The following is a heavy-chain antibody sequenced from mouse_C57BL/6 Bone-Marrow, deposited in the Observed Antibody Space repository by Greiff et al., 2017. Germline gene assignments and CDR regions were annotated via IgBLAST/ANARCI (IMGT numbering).Heavy chain of an antibody. J-gene: IGHJ4*01. CDR3: ARQGRGYAMDY. CDR1: GFTFSSYG. Sequence: EVKLMESGGDLVKPGGSLKLSCAASGFTFSSYGMSWVRQTPDKRLEWVATISSGGSYTYYPDSVKGRFTISRDNAKNTLYLQMSSLKSEDTAMYYFARQGRGYAMDYWGQGTSVTVSS. CDR2: ISSGGSYT. V-gene: IGHV5-6*01.